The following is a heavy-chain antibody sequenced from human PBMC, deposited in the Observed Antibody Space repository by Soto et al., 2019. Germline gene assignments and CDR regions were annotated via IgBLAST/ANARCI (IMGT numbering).Heavy chain of an antibody. V-gene: IGHV3-11*01. CDR2: ITSSGSTI. CDR1: GFTFSDYY. J-gene: IGHJ4*02. D-gene: IGHD6-19*01. Sequence: GGSLRLSCAASGFTFSDYYMSWIRQAPGKGLEWVSYITSSGSTIYYADSVKGRFTISRDNAKNSLYLQMNSLRAEDTAVYYRARENEQWVAADNWGQGTLVTVSS. CDR3: ARENEQWVAADN.